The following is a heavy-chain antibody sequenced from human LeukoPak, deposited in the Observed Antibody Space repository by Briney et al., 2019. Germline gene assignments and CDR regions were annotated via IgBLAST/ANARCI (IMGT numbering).Heavy chain of an antibody. Sequence: GGSLRLSCAASGFTVHSNYMSWIRQAPGKGLEWVANIKQDGSEKYYVDSVKGRFTISRDNAKNSLYLQMNSLRAEDTAVYYCARITWIQLWLFDYWGQGTLVTVSS. V-gene: IGHV3-7*01. CDR3: ARITWIQLWLFDY. J-gene: IGHJ4*02. D-gene: IGHD5-18*01. CDR2: IKQDGSEK. CDR1: GFTVHSNY.